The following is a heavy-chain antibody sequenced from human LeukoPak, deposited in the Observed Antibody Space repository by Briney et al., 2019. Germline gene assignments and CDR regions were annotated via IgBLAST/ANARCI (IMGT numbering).Heavy chain of an antibody. CDR2: ISSSGST. Sequence: NPSQTLSLTCTVSGDSISSGDYYWSWIRQPAGKGLEWIGRISSSGSTNYNPSLKSRVTISVDTSKNQFSLKLSPVTAADTAVYFCARGPYSYDSSGAFDIWGQGTMVTVSS. D-gene: IGHD3-22*01. CDR3: ARGPYSYDSSGAFDI. CDR1: GDSISSGDYY. J-gene: IGHJ3*02. V-gene: IGHV4-61*02.